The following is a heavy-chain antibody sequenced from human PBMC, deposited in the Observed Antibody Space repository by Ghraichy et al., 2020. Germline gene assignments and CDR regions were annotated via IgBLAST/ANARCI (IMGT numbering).Heavy chain of an antibody. CDR2: IYYSGST. V-gene: IGHV4-59*01. CDR3: ARSSGALLWDY. CDR1: GGSISSYY. D-gene: IGHD3-22*01. Sequence: GSLRLSCTVSGGSISSYYWSWIRQPPGKGLEWIGYIYYSGSTNYNPSLKSRVTISVDTSKNQFSLKLSSVTAADTAVYYCARSSGALLWDYWGQGTLVTVSS. J-gene: IGHJ4*02.